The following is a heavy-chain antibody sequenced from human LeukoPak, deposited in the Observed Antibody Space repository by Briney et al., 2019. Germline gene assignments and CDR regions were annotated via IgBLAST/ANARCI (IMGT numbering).Heavy chain of an antibody. CDR2: IYTSGST. J-gene: IGHJ3*01. CDR3: ARFYFPRSYKTFDV. Sequence: PSQTLSLTCTVSGGSISSGSYYWSWIRQPAGKGLEWIGRIYTSGSTNYNPSLKSRVTISVDASKNQFSLKVNSVAAADTAVYYCARFYFPRSYKTFDVWGQGTMVTVSS. CDR1: GGSISSGSYY. V-gene: IGHV4-61*02. D-gene: IGHD3-10*01.